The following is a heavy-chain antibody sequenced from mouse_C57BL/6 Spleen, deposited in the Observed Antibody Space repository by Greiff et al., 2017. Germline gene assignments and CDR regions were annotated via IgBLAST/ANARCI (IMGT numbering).Heavy chain of an antibody. Sequence: DVMLVESGGGLVKPGGSLKLSCAASGFTFSDYGMHWVRQAPEKGLEWVAYISSGSSTIYYADTVKGRFTISRDNAKNTLFLQMTSLRSEDTAMYYCARVTTVVAWYVDVWGTGTTVTFSS. CDR1: GFTFSDYG. J-gene: IGHJ1*03. D-gene: IGHD1-1*01. CDR2: ISSGSSTI. V-gene: IGHV5-17*01. CDR3: ARVTTVVAWYVDV.